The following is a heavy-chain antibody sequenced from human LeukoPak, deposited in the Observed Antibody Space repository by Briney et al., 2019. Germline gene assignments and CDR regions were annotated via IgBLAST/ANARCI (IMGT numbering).Heavy chain of an antibody. CDR2: ISYSGNT. V-gene: IGHV4-59*08. CDR1: GGSISSYY. Sequence: PSETLSLTCTVSGGSISSYYWSWIRQSPGKGLEWIGYISYSGNTNSNPSLKSRVTISVDTSKNQFSLKLSSVTAADTAVYYCARHFAVAGTSNWFDPWGQGALVTVSS. J-gene: IGHJ5*02. CDR3: ARHFAVAGTSNWFDP. D-gene: IGHD6-19*01.